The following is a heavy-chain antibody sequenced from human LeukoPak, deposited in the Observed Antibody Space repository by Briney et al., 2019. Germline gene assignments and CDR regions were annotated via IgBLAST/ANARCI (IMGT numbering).Heavy chain of an antibody. D-gene: IGHD3-16*01. CDR1: GFTFSSYA. CDR2: ISGSGGST. J-gene: IGHJ6*02. V-gene: IGHV3-23*01. CDR3: ARDAFPARHYYYGMDV. Sequence: PGGSLRLSCAASGFTFSSYAMSWVRQAPGKGLEWVSAISGSGGSTYYADSVKGRFTISRDNSKNTLYLQMNSLRAEDTAVYYCARDAFPARHYYYGMDVWGQGTTVTVSS.